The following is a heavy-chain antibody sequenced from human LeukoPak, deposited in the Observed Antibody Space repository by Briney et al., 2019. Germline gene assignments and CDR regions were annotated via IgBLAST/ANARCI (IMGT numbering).Heavy chain of an antibody. CDR3: AKDLGYCSSTGCYYDY. CDR2: ISGSGGST. CDR1: GFTFSSYA. V-gene: IGHV3-23*01. J-gene: IGHJ4*02. Sequence: GGSLRLSCAASGFTFSSYAMSWVRQAPGKGLEWVSAISGSGGSTYYADSVKGRFTISRDNSKNTLYLQMNSLRAEDTAVYYCAKDLGYCSSTGCYYDYWGQGTLVTVSS. D-gene: IGHD2-2*01.